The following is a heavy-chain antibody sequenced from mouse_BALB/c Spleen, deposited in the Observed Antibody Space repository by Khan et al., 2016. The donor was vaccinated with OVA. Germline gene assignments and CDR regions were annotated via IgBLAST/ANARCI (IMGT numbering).Heavy chain of an antibody. CDR3: AKFTPDYYSMDY. D-gene: IGHD1-1*01. J-gene: IGHJ4*01. Sequence: VKLLESGPGLVAPSQSLSITCTVSGFSLNSYGVNWVRQPPGKGLEWLGVIWGDGSTNYHSALKSRLIISKDDSKSQVFLKLNSLQTDDTATYYCAKFTPDYYSMDYWGQGTSVTVSS. CDR2: IWGDGST. V-gene: IGHV2-3*01. CDR1: GFSLNSYG.